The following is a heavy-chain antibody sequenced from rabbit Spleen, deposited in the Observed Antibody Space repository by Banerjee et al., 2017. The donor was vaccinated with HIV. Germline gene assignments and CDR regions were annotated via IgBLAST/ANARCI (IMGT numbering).Heavy chain of an antibody. D-gene: IGHD1-1*01. Sequence: QEQLVESGGGLVQPGGSLKLSCKASGFDFSSYGVSWVRQAPGKGLEWIGFIDPIFSGTYYANWVNGRFTISSHNAQNTLYLQLNSLTAADTATYFCARDLDGVIGWNFGWWGPGTLVTVS. J-gene: IGHJ4*01. CDR3: ARDLDGVIGWNFGW. CDR1: GFDFSSYG. V-gene: IGHV1S47*01. CDR2: IDPIFSGT.